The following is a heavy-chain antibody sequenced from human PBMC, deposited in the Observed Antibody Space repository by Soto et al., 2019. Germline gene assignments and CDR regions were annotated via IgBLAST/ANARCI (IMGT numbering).Heavy chain of an antibody. D-gene: IGHD6-19*01. CDR1: GGSISSSSYY. V-gene: IGHV4-39*01. CDR2: IYYSGST. CDR3: ARVEVSSGWYFGY. J-gene: IGHJ4*02. Sequence: QLQLQESGPGLVKPSETLSLTCTVSGGSISSSSYYWGWIRQPPGKGLEWIGSIYYSGSTYYNPSPRRRGTVSVATSKDQFSLKLSSVTAADTAVYYCARVEVSSGWYFGYWGQGTLVTVSS.